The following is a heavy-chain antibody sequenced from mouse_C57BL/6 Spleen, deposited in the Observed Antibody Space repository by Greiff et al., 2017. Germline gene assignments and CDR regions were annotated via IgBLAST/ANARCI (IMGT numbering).Heavy chain of an antibody. CDR1: GFTFSDYG. D-gene: IGHD2-4*01. V-gene: IGHV5-17*01. CDR2: ISSGSSTI. Sequence: EVQVVESGGGLVKPGGSLKLSCAASGFTFSDYGMHWVRQAPEKGLEWVAYISSGSSTIYYADTVKGRFTISRDNAKNTLFLQMTSLRSEDTAMYYCARDYARYFDVWGTGTTVTVSS. CDR3: ARDYARYFDV. J-gene: IGHJ1*03.